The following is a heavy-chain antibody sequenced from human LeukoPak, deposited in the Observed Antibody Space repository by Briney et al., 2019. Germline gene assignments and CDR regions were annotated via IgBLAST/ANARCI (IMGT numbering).Heavy chain of an antibody. CDR1: GYTLTELS. CDR2: FDPEDSET. D-gene: IGHD1-26*01. CDR3: AMKRSSGSYYLGWFDP. Sequence: ASVKVSCKVSGYTLTELSMHWVRQAPGKGLEWMGGFDPEDSETIYAQKFQGRVTMTEDTSTDTAYMELSSLRSEDTAVYYCAMKRSSGSYYLGWFDPWGQGTLVTVSS. V-gene: IGHV1-24*01. J-gene: IGHJ5*02.